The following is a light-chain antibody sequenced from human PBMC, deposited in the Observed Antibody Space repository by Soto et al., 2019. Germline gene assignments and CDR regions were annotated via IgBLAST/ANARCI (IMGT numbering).Light chain of an antibody. CDR1: QDIRID. Sequence: HMTQSPSSLSASVGYLVTITCRASQDIRIDLSWYQQKPGRAPKRLIYSVSSLQSGVPSRFSGSGSGTEFTLTISSLQPEDFATYYCLQHNSPPLTFGGGTKVDIK. V-gene: IGKV1-17*01. CDR2: SVS. CDR3: LQHNSPPLT. J-gene: IGKJ4*01.